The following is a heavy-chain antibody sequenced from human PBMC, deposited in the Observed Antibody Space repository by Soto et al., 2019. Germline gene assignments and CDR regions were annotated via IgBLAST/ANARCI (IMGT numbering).Heavy chain of an antibody. CDR3: ARAPMVLSRSYFDS. J-gene: IGHJ4*02. CDR2: ISYSGNT. D-gene: IGHD2-8*01. Sequence: ESLSLTCTGSVGSISNFNWSWIRQPPGKGLEWIGYISYSGNTNYNPSLKSRVSISVDTSKNQLSLNLTSVTAADTAVYYCARAPMVLSRSYFDSWGQGTPVTVSS. V-gene: IGHV4-59*01. CDR1: VGSISNFN.